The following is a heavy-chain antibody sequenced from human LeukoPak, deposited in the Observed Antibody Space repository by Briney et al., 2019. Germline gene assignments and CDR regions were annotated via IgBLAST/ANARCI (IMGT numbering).Heavy chain of an antibody. CDR2: ISSSSSYI. CDR1: AFTFSSYS. D-gene: IGHD6-19*01. V-gene: IGHV3-21*01. Sequence: GGSLRLSCVAFAFTFSSYSMNWVRQAPGKGLEWVSSISSSSSYIYYADSVKGRFTISRDNAKNSLYLQMNSMRAADTAVYYCARTRNGYSSGWYWDYWGQGTLVTVSS. J-gene: IGHJ4*02. CDR3: ARTRNGYSSGWYWDY.